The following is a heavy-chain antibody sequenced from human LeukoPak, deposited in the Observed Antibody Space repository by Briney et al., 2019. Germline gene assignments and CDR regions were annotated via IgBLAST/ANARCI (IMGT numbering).Heavy chain of an antibody. CDR3: ASTKYGLVVWGVIGSFDY. Sequence: SETLSLTCTVSGGSISSYYWSWIRQPPGKGLEWIGYIYYSGSTNYNPSLKSRVTISVDTSKSQFSLKLSSVTAADTAVYYCASTKYGLVVWGVIGSFDYWGQGTLVTVSS. CDR1: GGSISSYY. D-gene: IGHD3-10*01. CDR2: IYYSGST. J-gene: IGHJ4*02. V-gene: IGHV4-59*01.